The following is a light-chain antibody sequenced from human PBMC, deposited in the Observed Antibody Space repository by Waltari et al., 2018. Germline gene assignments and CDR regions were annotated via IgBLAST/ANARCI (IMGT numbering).Light chain of an antibody. Sequence: EIVLTQSPATLSLAPGERATLSCRASQSVSTFLAWYQQKPGQAPRLLIYHASTRATGGPARFSGSGSGTDFTLTISSLEPEDFAVYYCQQRANWPPLTFGGGTKVEI. CDR1: QSVSTF. CDR2: HAS. J-gene: IGKJ4*01. CDR3: QQRANWPPLT. V-gene: IGKV3-11*01.